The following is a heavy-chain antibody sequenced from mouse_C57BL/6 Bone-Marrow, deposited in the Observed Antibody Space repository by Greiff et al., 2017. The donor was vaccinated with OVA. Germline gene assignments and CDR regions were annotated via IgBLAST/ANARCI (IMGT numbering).Heavy chain of an antibody. V-gene: IGHV1-63*01. CDR2: IYPGGGYT. D-gene: IGHD1-1*01. Sequence: QVQLKQSGAELVRPGTSVKMSCKASGYTFTNYWIGWAKQRPGHGLEWIGDIYPGGGYTNYNEKFKGKATLTADKSSSTAYMQFSSLTSEDSAIYYCARYGYYGSSRYWYFDVWGTGTTVTVSS. CDR3: ARYGYYGSSRYWYFDV. CDR1: GYTFTNYW. J-gene: IGHJ1*03.